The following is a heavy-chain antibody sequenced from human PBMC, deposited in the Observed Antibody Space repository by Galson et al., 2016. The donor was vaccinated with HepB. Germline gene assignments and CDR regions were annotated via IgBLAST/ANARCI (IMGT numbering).Heavy chain of an antibody. D-gene: IGHD3-22*01. Sequence: SLRLSCAASGFTFNNYAMTWVRLAPGKGLEWVSTISGNGGRIYYADSVKGRFTISRDNSKHTLYLQMSSLRAEDTAIYSCAKGAYSYDSTGYYPFEYWGQGTLVTVSS. CDR3: AKGAYSYDSTGYYPFEY. CDR2: ISGNGGRI. J-gene: IGHJ4*02. CDR1: GFTFNNYA. V-gene: IGHV3-23*01.